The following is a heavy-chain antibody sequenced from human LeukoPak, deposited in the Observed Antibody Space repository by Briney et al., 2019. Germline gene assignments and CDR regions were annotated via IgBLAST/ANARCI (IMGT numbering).Heavy chain of an antibody. J-gene: IGHJ4*02. D-gene: IGHD1-26*01. CDR3: ARDLWELRGYFDY. CDR1: GYTFTGYY. V-gene: IGHV1-2*02. Sequence: ASVKVSCKSSGYTFTGYYMHWARQAPGQGLEWMGWINPNSGGTNYAQKFQGRVTVTRDTSISTAYMELSRLRSDDTAVYYCARDLWELRGYFDYWGQGTLVTVSS. CDR2: INPNSGGT.